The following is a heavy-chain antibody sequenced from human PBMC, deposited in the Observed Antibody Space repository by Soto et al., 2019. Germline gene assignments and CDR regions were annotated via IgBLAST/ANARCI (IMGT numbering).Heavy chain of an antibody. Sequence: ASVKVSCKASGYTFTSDAMHWGRQAPGQRLEWMGWINAGNGNTKYSQKFQGRVTITRDTSASTAYMELSSLRSEDTAVYYCAREKRGRQYRRTWYPSWFAPSGHVPPVTVSS. D-gene: IGHD6-13*01. CDR3: AREKRGRQYRRTWYPSWFAP. J-gene: IGHJ5*02. CDR2: INAGNGNT. V-gene: IGHV1-3*01. CDR1: GYTFTSDA.